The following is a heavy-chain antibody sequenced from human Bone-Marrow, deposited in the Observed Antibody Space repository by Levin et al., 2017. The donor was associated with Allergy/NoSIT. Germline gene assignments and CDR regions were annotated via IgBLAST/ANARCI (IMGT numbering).Heavy chain of an antibody. V-gene: IGHV3-30*18. CDR1: GFTFRNYG. J-gene: IGHJ3*02. CDR2: MSYDGGIE. Sequence: GGSLRLSCAASGFTFRNYGIHWVRQAPGKGLEWVAVMSYDGGIEYYADSVKGRFTIARDNSKNTLDLQMNSLRPEDTAVYYCAKNLAVAGERDASDIWGLGTMVTVS. D-gene: IGHD6-19*01. CDR3: AKNLAVAGERDASDI.